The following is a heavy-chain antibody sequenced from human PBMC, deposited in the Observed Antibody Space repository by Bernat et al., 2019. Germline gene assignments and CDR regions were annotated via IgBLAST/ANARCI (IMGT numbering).Heavy chain of an antibody. D-gene: IGHD3-22*01. CDR2: ISSSSSYT. V-gene: IGHV3-11*06. CDR1: GFTFSDYY. J-gene: IGHJ4*02. Sequence: QVQLVESGGGLVKPGGSLRLSCAASGFTFSDYYMSWIRQAPGKGLEWVSYISSSSSYTNYADSVKGRFTISRDNAKNSLYLQMNSLRAEETAVYYCARDYYDSSGPDYWGQGTLVTVSS. CDR3: ARDYYDSSGPDY.